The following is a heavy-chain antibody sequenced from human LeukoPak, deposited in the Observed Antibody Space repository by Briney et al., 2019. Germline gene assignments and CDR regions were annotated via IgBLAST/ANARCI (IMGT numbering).Heavy chain of an antibody. Sequence: GGSLRLSCAASGFTFSSYSMNWVRQAPGKGLEWVSSISSSSSYIYYADSVKGRFTISRDNAKNSLYLQMNSLGAEDTAVYYCARDASYYYDSSGQPHDAFDIWGQGTMVTVSS. V-gene: IGHV3-21*04. D-gene: IGHD3-22*01. CDR2: ISSSSSYI. CDR3: ARDASYYYDSSGQPHDAFDI. J-gene: IGHJ3*02. CDR1: GFTFSSYS.